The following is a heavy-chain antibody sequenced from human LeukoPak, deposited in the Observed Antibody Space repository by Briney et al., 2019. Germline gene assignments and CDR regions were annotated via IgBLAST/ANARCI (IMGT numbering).Heavy chain of an antibody. V-gene: IGHV1-18*01. CDR2: ISAYNGNT. D-gene: IGHD2-2*01. J-gene: IGHJ4*02. CDR3: ARASYCSSTSCLAGELDY. CDR1: GGTFSSYA. Sequence: ASVKVSCKASGGTFSSYAISWVRQAPGQGLEWMGWISAYNGNTNYAQKLQGRVTMTTDTSTSTAYMELRSLRSDDTAVYYCARASYCSSTSCLAGELDYWGQGTLVTVSS.